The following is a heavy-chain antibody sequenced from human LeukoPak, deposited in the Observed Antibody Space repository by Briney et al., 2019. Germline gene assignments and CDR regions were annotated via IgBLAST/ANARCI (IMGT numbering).Heavy chain of an antibody. D-gene: IGHD2-15*01. V-gene: IGHV3-43*01. CDR2: ISWDGVSK. CDR3: AKDIAPTGIGWVVAASYIDS. J-gene: IGHJ4*02. CDR1: GGSISSYY. Sequence: PSETLSLTCTVSGGSISSYYWSWIRQPPGKGLEWISLISWDGVSKYYADSVRGRFTISRDNSKHSPYLQMNTLRTEDTALYYCAKDIAPTGIGWVVAASYIDSWGQGTLVTVSS.